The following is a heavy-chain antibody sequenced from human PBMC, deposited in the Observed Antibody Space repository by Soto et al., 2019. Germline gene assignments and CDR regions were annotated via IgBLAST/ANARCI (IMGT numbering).Heavy chain of an antibody. CDR3: ARQVPGSF. Sequence: PGESLKISFNGSGYSFSTYWIGWVRQIPGKGLEWIVLIFPGESETTYSPSFQGHVSISADTSISTAFLKWNSLKTSDSAIYYCARQVPGSFWGQGSQVTDSS. J-gene: IGHJ4*01. D-gene: IGHD2-2*01. CDR1: GYSFSTYW. V-gene: IGHV5-51*01. CDR2: IFPGESET.